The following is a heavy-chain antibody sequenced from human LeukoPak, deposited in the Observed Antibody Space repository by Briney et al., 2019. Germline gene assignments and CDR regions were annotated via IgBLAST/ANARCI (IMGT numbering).Heavy chain of an antibody. CDR3: AGEVQWLGNYFDY. J-gene: IGHJ4*02. CDR2: ISSSSSYI. V-gene: IGHV3-21*01. Sequence: GGSLRLSCAASGFTFSSYSMNWVRQAPGKGLEWVSSISSSSSYIYYADSVKGRFTISRDNAKNSLYLQMNSLRAEDTAVYYCAGEVQWLGNYFDYWGQGTLVTVSS. CDR1: GFTFSSYS. D-gene: IGHD6-19*01.